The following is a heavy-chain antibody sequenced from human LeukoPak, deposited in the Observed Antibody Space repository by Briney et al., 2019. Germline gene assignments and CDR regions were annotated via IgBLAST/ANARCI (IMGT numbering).Heavy chain of an antibody. Sequence: ASVKVSCKASGYTFTGYYMHWVRQAPGQGLEWMGWINPNSGGTNYAQKFQGRVTMTRDTSISTAYMELSRLRSDDTAVYYCARAHTLLRYFDWLSGPTSYYYYGMDVWGQGTTVTVSS. J-gene: IGHJ6*02. CDR1: GYTFTGYY. CDR2: INPNSGGT. D-gene: IGHD3-9*01. CDR3: ARAHTLLRYFDWLSGPTSYYYYGMDV. V-gene: IGHV1-2*02.